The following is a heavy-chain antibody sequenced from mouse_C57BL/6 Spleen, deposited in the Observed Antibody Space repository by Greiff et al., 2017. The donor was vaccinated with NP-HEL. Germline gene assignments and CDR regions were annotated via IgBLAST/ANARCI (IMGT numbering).Heavy chain of an antibody. Sequence: DVKLVESEGGLVQPGSSMKLSCTASGFTFSDYYMAWVRQVPEKGLEWVANINYDGSSTYYLDSLKSRFIISRDNAKNILYLQMSSLKSEDTATYYCAREGTTTVVAPWAMDYWGQGTSVTVSS. CDR2: INYDGSST. CDR3: AREGTTTVVAPWAMDY. J-gene: IGHJ4*01. CDR1: GFTFSDYY. D-gene: IGHD1-1*01. V-gene: IGHV5-16*01.